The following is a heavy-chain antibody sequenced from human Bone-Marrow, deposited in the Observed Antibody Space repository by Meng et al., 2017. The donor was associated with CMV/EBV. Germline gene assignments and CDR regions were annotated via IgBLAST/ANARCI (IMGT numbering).Heavy chain of an antibody. Sequence: SVKVFCKASGFIFTSSAVQWVRHARGQRLEWIGWIVVGSGNTNYAQKFQERVTITRDMSTSTAYMELSSLRSEDTAVYYCAADGGGYCSGGSCYPVLDYWGQGTLVTVSS. J-gene: IGHJ4*02. CDR2: IVVGSGNT. CDR1: GFIFTSSA. V-gene: IGHV1-58*01. CDR3: AADGGGYCSGGSCYPVLDY. D-gene: IGHD2-15*01.